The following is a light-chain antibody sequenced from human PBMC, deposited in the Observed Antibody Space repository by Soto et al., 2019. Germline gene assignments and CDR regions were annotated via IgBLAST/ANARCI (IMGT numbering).Light chain of an antibody. Sequence: QSALTQPPSASGSPGQSLTISCTGTSSDVGAHNYVSWYQQNPGKAPKLMLYDVNKRPSGVPDRFSGSKSGNTASLTVSGIQAEDEADYYCSSYAGGNNWVFGGGTKVTVL. CDR1: SSDVGAHNY. CDR3: SSYAGGNNWV. J-gene: IGLJ3*02. CDR2: DVN. V-gene: IGLV2-8*01.